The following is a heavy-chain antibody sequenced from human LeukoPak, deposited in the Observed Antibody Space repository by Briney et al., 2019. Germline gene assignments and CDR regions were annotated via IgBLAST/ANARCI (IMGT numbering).Heavy chain of an antibody. CDR1: GFTFSSYS. CDR2: ISSSSSTI. V-gene: IGHV3-48*01. Sequence: GGSLRLSCAASGFTFSSYSMNWVRQAPGKGLEWVSYISSSSSTIYYADSVKGRFTISRDNAKNSLYLQMNSLRAEDTSVYYCATVRGGSGTYYNDYWGQGTLVTVSS. D-gene: IGHD3-10*01. J-gene: IGHJ4*02. CDR3: ATVRGGSGTYYNDY.